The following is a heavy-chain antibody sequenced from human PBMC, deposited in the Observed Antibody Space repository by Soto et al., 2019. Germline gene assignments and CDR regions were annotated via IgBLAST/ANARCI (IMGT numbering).Heavy chain of an antibody. D-gene: IGHD5-12*01. Sequence: EMQLVESGGGLVQPGGSMTLSCTASGFTFDDYAMHWVRQAPGKGLEWVSGIGWNGGNIRYGDSVKGRFTISRDNAENSLHLQMNSLRAEDTALYYCAKDSGGYNFYYFDDWGQGTLVTVSS. CDR3: AKDSGGYNFYYFDD. CDR1: GFTFDDYA. V-gene: IGHV3-9*01. J-gene: IGHJ4*02. CDR2: IGWNGGNI.